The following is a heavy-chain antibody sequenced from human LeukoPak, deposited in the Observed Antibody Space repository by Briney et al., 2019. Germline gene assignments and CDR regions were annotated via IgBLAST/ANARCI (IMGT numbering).Heavy chain of an antibody. Sequence: PGGSLRLSCEASGFSFTNTWMSWVRQAPGKGLEWVGRVKSKADDGTTDYAAPVQGRFTISRDDSKNTLSLQTNSLETEDTAVYYCATEGGSGSYYGDDAFDMWGQGTMVTVSS. V-gene: IGHV3-15*01. CDR3: ATEGGSGSYYGDDAFDM. J-gene: IGHJ3*02. CDR2: VKSKADDGTT. CDR1: GFSFTNTW. D-gene: IGHD3-10*01.